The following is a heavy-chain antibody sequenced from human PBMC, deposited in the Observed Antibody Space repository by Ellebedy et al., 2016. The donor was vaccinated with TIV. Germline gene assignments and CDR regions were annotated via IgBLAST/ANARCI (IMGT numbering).Heavy chain of an antibody. J-gene: IGHJ6*02. Sequence: PGGSLRLSCAASGFNFSTYNIQWVRQAPGKGLEWVSSISSTGNYLYSADSVKGRFSVSRDNAKNSVSLHMNSLRAEDTALYYCARTFDSMVRGVPSYGVDVWGQGSTVTVSS. CDR3: ARTFDSMVRGVPSYGVDV. CDR2: ISSTGNYL. CDR1: GFNFSTYN. D-gene: IGHD3-10*01. V-gene: IGHV3-21*01.